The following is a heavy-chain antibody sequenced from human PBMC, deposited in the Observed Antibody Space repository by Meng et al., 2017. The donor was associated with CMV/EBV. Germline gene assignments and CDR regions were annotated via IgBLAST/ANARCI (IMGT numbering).Heavy chain of an antibody. CDR1: GFTFSSYE. V-gene: IGHV3-48*03. Sequence: GGSLRLSCAASGFTFSSYEMNWVRQAPGKGLEWVSYISSSGSTIYYADSVKGRFTISRDNAKNSLYLQMNSLRAEDTAVYYCARDSRLWSNYYYYGMDVWGQGTTVTVSS. CDR3: ARDSRLWSNYYYYGMDV. J-gene: IGHJ6*02. CDR2: ISSSGSTI. D-gene: IGHD4/OR15-4a*01.